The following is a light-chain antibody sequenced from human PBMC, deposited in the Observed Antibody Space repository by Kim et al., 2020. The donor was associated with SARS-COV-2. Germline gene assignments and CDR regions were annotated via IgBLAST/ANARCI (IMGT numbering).Light chain of an antibody. CDR1: QSGSSY. V-gene: IGKV3-11*01. CDR3: QHRSNWPLT. J-gene: IGKJ4*01. CDR2: DAS. Sequence: CPVYSATLYCRARQSGSSYLAWYHKQPAQAHRLLIYDASNRAAGIPARFSVSGSGTDFTLTINTLEPEDFAVYYCQHRSNWPLTFGGGTKVDI.